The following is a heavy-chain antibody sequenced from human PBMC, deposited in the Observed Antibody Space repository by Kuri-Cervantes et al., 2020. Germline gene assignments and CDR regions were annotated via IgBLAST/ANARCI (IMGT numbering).Heavy chain of an antibody. J-gene: IGHJ4*02. V-gene: IGHV3-9*01. CDR3: AKGGFGERSFDY. CDR1: GFTFDDYA. Sequence: SLRLSCAASGFTFDDYAMHWVRQAPGKGLEWVSGISWNSGNLGYADSVKGRFTISRDNAKNSLSLQMNSLRAEDTALYYCAKGGFGERSFDYWGQGTLVTVSS. CDR2: ISWNSGNL. D-gene: IGHD3-10*01.